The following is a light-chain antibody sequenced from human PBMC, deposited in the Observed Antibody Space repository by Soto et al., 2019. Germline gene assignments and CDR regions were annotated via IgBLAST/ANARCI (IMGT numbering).Light chain of an antibody. Sequence: EIVLMQSPGTLSLSPGERATLSCRASQSVSSNYFAWYQQKPGQAPRLLIDGASRRATGIADRFSGSGSGTDFTLTISRLEPEDFAVYYCQRYGSSPPLTFGGGTKVEIK. CDR2: GAS. CDR3: QRYGSSPPLT. CDR1: QSVSSNY. V-gene: IGKV3-20*01. J-gene: IGKJ4*01.